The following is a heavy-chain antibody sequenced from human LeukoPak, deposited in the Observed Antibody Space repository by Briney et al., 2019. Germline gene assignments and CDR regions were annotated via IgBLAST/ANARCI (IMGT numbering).Heavy chain of an antibody. CDR2: ISYDGSNK. CDR1: GFTFSSYA. V-gene: IGHV3-30-3*01. CDR3: ARDQSTYYDFWSGPVSNWFDP. D-gene: IGHD3-3*01. J-gene: IGHJ5*02. Sequence: GGSLRLSCAASGFTFSSYAMSWVRQAPGKGLEWVAVISYDGSNKYYADSVKGRFTISRDNSKNTLYLQMNSLRAEDTAVYYCARDQSTYYDFWSGPVSNWFDPWGQGTLVTVSS.